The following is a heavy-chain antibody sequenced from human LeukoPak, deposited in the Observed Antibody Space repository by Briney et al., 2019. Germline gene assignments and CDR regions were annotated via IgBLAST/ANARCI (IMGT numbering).Heavy chain of an antibody. V-gene: IGHV4-30-4*07. CDR3: ARALSGTYGLFQH. D-gene: IGHD1-26*01. J-gene: IGHJ1*01. CDR2: IYYSGST. Sequence: PSQTLSLTCTVSGGSISSGGYSWSWIRQPPGKGLEWIGYIYYSGSTYYNPSLRSRLTISVDTSKNQFSLNLNSVTAADTAVYYCARALSGTYGLFQHWGQGTLLTVSS. CDR1: GGSISSGGYS.